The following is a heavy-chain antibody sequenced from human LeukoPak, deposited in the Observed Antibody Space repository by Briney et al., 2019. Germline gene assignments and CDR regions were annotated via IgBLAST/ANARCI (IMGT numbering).Heavy chain of an antibody. D-gene: IGHD3-9*01. CDR1: GGSISSSSYY. CDR2: INHSGST. V-gene: IGHV4-39*07. J-gene: IGHJ4*02. Sequence: PSETLSLTCTVSGGSISSSSYYWGWIRQPPGKGLEWIGEINHSGSTNYNPSLKSRVTISVDTSKNQFSLKLSSVTAADTAVYYCASSYYDIWFVGWGQGTLVTVSS. CDR3: ASSYYDIWFVG.